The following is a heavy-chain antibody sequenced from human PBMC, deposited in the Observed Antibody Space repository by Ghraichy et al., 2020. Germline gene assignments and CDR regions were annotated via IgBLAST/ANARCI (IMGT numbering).Heavy chain of an antibody. V-gene: IGHV3-23*01. CDR3: AKRNFDWSNPTYYFDY. CDR2: ISGSGGST. Sequence: GESLNISCAASGFTFSNYAMSWVRQAPGKGLEWVSSISGSGGSTYYADSVKGRFTISRDNSKNTLYLQLTSLRAEDTAVYYCAKRNFDWSNPTYYFDYWGQGTLVTVSS. CDR1: GFTFSNYA. D-gene: IGHD3-9*01. J-gene: IGHJ4*02.